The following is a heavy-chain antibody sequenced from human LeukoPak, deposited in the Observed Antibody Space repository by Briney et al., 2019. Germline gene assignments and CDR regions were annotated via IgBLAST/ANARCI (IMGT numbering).Heavy chain of an antibody. CDR1: GGTFSSYA. D-gene: IGHD6-13*01. CDR3: ARARGDSSSWYDYYYYMDV. J-gene: IGHJ6*03. CDR2: IIPIFGTA. Sequence: SVKVSCKASGGTFSSYAISWVRQAPGQGLEWMGRIIPIFGTANYAQKFQGRVTITTDESTSTAYMELSSLRSEDTAVYYCARARGDSSSWYDYYYYMDVWGKGTTVTVSS. V-gene: IGHV1-69*05.